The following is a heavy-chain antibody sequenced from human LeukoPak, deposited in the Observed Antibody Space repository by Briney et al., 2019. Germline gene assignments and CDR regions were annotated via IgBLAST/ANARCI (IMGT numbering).Heavy chain of an antibody. Sequence: SETLSLTCTVSGGSISSYYWSWIRQPPGKRLEWIGYIYYSGSTNYNPSLKSRVTISVDKSKNQFSLKLSSVTAADTAVYYCARPYSSGWYPLDYWGQGTLVTVSS. CDR1: GGSISSYY. V-gene: IGHV4-59*12. J-gene: IGHJ4*02. CDR2: IYYSGST. D-gene: IGHD6-19*01. CDR3: ARPYSSGWYPLDY.